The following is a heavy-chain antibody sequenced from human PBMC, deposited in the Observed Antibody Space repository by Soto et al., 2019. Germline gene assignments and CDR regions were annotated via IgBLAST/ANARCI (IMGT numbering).Heavy chain of an antibody. D-gene: IGHD2-15*01. Sequence: KPSETLSLTCTVSGGSISSGGYYWSWIRQHPGKGLEWIGYIYYSGSTYYNPSLKSRVTISVDTSKNQFSLKLSSVTAADTAVYYCAIGGIVVVVAARDAFDIWGQGTMVTVSS. CDR2: IYYSGST. V-gene: IGHV4-31*03. CDR3: AIGGIVVVVAARDAFDI. J-gene: IGHJ3*02. CDR1: GGSISSGGYY.